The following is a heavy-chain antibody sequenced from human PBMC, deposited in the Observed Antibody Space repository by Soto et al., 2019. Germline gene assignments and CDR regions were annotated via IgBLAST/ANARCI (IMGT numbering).Heavy chain of an antibody. CDR3: ARSVGVGALYYGMDV. CDR1: GYIFTSYR. D-gene: IGHD1-26*01. Sequence: QVRLVQSGAEVKKPGASVKVSCKSSGYIFTSYRINWVRQAPGQGPEWLGWITADNGNTDYPQKLQGRVTITADTSTRTVYMELSSLRKEDTAVYYCARSVGVGALYYGMDVWGQGTAVTVSS. V-gene: IGHV1-18*01. CDR2: ITADNGNT. J-gene: IGHJ6*02.